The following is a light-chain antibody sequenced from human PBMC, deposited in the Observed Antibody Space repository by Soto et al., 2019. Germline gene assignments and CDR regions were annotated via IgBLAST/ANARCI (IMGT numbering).Light chain of an antibody. CDR1: SNDIGGYNY. J-gene: IGLJ3*02. CDR3: SSFAGCYFVL. V-gene: IGLV2-8*01. Sequence: QSALTQPPSASGSPGQSVTMFCTGTSNDIGGYNYVSWYQQHPGKAPKLMIQEVTKRPSGVPDRFSGSKSGNTASLTVSGLHAEEEADYYCSSFAGCYFVLFGGGTKLTVL. CDR2: EVT.